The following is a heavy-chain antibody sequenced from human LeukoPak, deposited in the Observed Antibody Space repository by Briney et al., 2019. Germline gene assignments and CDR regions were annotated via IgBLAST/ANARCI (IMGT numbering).Heavy chain of an antibody. CDR1: GGSISSSSYY. V-gene: IGHV4-39*01. Sequence: KSSETLSLSCTVSGGSISSSSYYWGWNRQPPGQGLEWIVSIYYSGSTYYSPSLKSRVTISVDTSKNQFSLKLSSVTAADTAVYYCARHGSRTVTIPVGYWGQGTLVTVSS. CDR3: ARHGSRTVTIPVGY. D-gene: IGHD4-11*01. J-gene: IGHJ4*02. CDR2: IYYSGST.